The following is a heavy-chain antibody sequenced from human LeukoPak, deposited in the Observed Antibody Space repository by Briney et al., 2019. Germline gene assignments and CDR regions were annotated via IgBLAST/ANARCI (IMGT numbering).Heavy chain of an antibody. Sequence: GGSLRLSCAASGFTFSSYSMNWVRQAPGKGLEWVSSISSSSSYIYYADSVKGRFTISRDNSKNTLYLQMNSLRAEDTAVYYCAKQRWFGELVDYWGQGTLVTVSS. CDR2: ISSSSSYI. V-gene: IGHV3-21*04. CDR1: GFTFSSYS. D-gene: IGHD3-10*01. CDR3: AKQRWFGELVDY. J-gene: IGHJ4*02.